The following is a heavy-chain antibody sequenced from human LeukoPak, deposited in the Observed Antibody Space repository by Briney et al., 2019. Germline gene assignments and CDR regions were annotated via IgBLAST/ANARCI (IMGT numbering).Heavy chain of an antibody. CDR1: GFTFSSYA. D-gene: IGHD3-10*01. J-gene: IGHJ2*01. CDR3: ARDRAPNDI. V-gene: IGHV3-23*01. Sequence: PGGSLTLPCAASGFTFSSYAMSWVREAPARGLEWVSSLRGNGDTFYADSVKGRFTISRDNSKNALYLQMNSLRAEDTAVYYCARDRAPNDIWGRGTLVTVSS. CDR2: LRGNGDT.